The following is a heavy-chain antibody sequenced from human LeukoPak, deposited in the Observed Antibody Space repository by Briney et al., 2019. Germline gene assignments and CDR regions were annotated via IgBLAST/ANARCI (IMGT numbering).Heavy chain of an antibody. J-gene: IGHJ5*02. CDR1: VVSITSYH. V-gene: IGHV4-59*01. Sequence: PSETLSLTCTVTVVSITSYHWIWLPQPPGKGLEGIVYISYSGSANYNPSLKSRATILLDTSKNQFSLRLPSVPPADTAVYYCARGQLGSGMDDPWGQGTLVTVSS. CDR3: ARGQLGSGMDDP. CDR2: ISYSGSA. D-gene: IGHD3-10*01.